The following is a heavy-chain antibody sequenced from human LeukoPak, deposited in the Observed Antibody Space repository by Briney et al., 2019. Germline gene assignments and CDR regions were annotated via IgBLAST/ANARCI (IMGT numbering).Heavy chain of an antibody. CDR3: AKGAKTTMVRGVNNWFDP. D-gene: IGHD3-10*01. CDR1: GFTFSSYG. CDR2: ISYDGSNK. V-gene: IGHV3-30*18. Sequence: GGSLRLSCAASGFTFSSYGMHWVRQAPGKGLEWVAVISYDGSNKYYADSVKGRFTISRDNSKNTLYLQMNSLRAEDTAVYYCAKGAKTTMVRGVNNWFDPWGQGTLVTVSS. J-gene: IGHJ5*02.